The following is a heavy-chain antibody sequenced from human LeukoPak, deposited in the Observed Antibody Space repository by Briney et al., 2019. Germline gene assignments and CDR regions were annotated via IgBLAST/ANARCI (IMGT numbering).Heavy chain of an antibody. CDR3: ARNAEVGSSFDY. V-gene: IGHV3-21*01. CDR2: ISTSGDYK. CDR1: GFTFSSYW. J-gene: IGHJ4*02. Sequence: GSLRLSCAASGFTFSSYWMSWVRQAPGKGLEWVSSISTSGDYKYYADSVKGRFTISRDNAKNSLYLQMNSLRAEDTAVYYCARNAEVGSSFDYWGQGTLVTVSS. D-gene: IGHD3-10*01.